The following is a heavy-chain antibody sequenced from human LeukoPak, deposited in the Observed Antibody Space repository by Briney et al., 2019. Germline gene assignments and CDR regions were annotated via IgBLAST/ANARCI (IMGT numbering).Heavy chain of an antibody. CDR3: ARDLYVT. J-gene: IGHJ5*02. D-gene: IGHD2-8*01. CDR2: IKQDGSEK. CDR1: GFIFSSNW. V-gene: IGHV3-7*01. Sequence: GGSLRLSCTASGFIFSSNWMSWVRQAPGKGLEWVANIKQDGSEKYYVDSVKGRFTISRDNAKNSLYLQMNSLRAEDTAVYYCARDLYVTWGQGILVTVSS.